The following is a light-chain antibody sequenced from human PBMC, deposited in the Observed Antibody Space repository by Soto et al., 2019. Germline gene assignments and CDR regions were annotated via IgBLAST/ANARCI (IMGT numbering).Light chain of an antibody. CDR1: QSVLYSANNKNY. J-gene: IGKJ4*01. V-gene: IGKV4-1*01. Sequence: DIVMTQSPDSLAVSLVERATINCKSSQSVLYSANNKNYLAWYQQKPGQPPKLLIYWASTREAGVPDRFSGSGSGTDFTLTISSLQAEDVAVYYCQQYYSNALTFGGGTKVEIK. CDR2: WAS. CDR3: QQYYSNALT.